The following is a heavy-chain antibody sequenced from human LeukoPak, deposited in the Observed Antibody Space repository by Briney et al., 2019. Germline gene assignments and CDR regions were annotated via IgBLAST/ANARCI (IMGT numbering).Heavy chain of an antibody. CDR1: GASISNYY. V-gene: IGHV4-59*01. Sequence: PSETLSLTCTVSGASISNYYWGWVRQPPGKGLEWIGYIYYSGSTNTNYNPSLKSRVTISLDTSKNQFSLKLTSVTAADTGFYYCARGTTWYYFDSWSQGTLVTVSS. CDR3: ARGTTWYYFDS. J-gene: IGHJ4*02. D-gene: IGHD1-1*01. CDR2: IYYSGSTNT.